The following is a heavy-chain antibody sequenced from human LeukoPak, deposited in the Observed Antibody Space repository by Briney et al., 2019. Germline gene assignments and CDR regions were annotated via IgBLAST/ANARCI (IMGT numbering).Heavy chain of an antibody. Sequence: GESLKISCKGSGYSFTTYWITWVRQMPGRGVEWMGRIDPSDSYTNYSPSFQGHVTISADKFISTAYLQWTSLKASDTAMYYCARHPFVGAHLDSWGQGTLVTVSS. D-gene: IGHD3-16*01. CDR3: ARHPFVGAHLDS. J-gene: IGHJ4*02. V-gene: IGHV5-10-1*01. CDR2: IDPSDSYT. CDR1: GYSFTTYW.